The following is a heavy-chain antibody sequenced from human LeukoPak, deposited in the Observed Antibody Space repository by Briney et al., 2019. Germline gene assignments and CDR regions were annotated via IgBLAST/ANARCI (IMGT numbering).Heavy chain of an antibody. CDR1: GFTFSSYG. CDR3: AKEGQLAPFDY. Sequence: GGSLRLSCVASGFTFSSYGMHWVRQAPGKGLEWVAVISYDGSNKYYADSVKGRFTISRDNSKNTLYLQMNSLRAEDTAVYYCAKEGQLAPFDYWGQGTLVTVSS. D-gene: IGHD6-13*01. J-gene: IGHJ4*02. V-gene: IGHV3-30*18. CDR2: ISYDGSNK.